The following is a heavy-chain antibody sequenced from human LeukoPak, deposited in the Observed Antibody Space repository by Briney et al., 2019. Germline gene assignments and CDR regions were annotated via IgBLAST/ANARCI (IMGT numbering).Heavy chain of an antibody. J-gene: IGHJ4*02. D-gene: IGHD2-8*01. Sequence: GGSLRLSCAASGFTVSSTYMSWVRQAPGKGLEWVSIIYSAGSTYYADSVKGRFTISRDNSKNTLYLQMNSLRAEDTAVYYCAKGHCTNGVCWLDWGQGTLVTVSS. CDR1: GFTVSSTY. V-gene: IGHV3-53*01. CDR2: IYSAGST. CDR3: AKGHCTNGVCWLD.